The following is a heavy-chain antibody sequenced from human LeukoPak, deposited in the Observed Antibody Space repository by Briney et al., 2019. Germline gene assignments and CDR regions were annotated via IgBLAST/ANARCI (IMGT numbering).Heavy chain of an antibody. Sequence: PSETLSLTCTVSGGSISSSSHYWGWIRQPPGKGLEWIGSIYYSGSTYYNPSLKSRVTISVDTSKNQFSLKLSSVTAADTAVYYCASSWLVLEHYFDYWGQGTLVTVSS. D-gene: IGHD6-19*01. CDR2: IYYSGST. CDR1: GGSISSSSHY. V-gene: IGHV4-39*07. CDR3: ASSWLVLEHYFDY. J-gene: IGHJ4*02.